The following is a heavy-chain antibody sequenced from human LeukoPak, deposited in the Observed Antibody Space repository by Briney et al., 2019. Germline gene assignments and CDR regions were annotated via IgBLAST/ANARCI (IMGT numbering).Heavy chain of an antibody. CDR1: GFTFSSYA. D-gene: IGHD5-18*01. Sequence: PGGSLRLSCAASGFTFSSYAMSWVRQAPGKGLEWVSAISGSGGSIYYADSVKGRFTISRDNSKNTLYLQMNSLRAEDTAVYYCARGGYSYGPFDYWGQGPLVTVSS. V-gene: IGHV3-23*01. CDR2: ISGSGGSI. J-gene: IGHJ4*02. CDR3: ARGGYSYGPFDY.